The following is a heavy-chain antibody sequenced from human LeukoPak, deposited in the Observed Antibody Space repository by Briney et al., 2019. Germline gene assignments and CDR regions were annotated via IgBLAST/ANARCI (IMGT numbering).Heavy chain of an antibody. Sequence: SETLSLTCTVSGGSISSSSYYWGWNRQPPGKGLEWIGSIYYSGSTYYNPSLKGRVTISVDTSKNQFSLKLSSVTAADTAVYYCARQAIAAAGTDYFDYWGQGTLVTVSS. D-gene: IGHD6-13*01. CDR1: GGSISSSSYY. CDR2: IYYSGST. J-gene: IGHJ4*02. V-gene: IGHV4-39*01. CDR3: ARQAIAAAGTDYFDY.